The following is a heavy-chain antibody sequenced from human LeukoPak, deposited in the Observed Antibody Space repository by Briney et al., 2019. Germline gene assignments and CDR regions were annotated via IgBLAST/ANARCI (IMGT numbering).Heavy chain of an antibody. J-gene: IGHJ4*02. D-gene: IGHD1-26*01. CDR3: ARDNTGSYEY. CDR2: IRADGVTT. CDR1: GFTFGDYD. V-gene: IGHV3-43*02. Sequence: GGSLRLSCAASGFTFGDYDMHWVRQAPGKGLEWVSLIRADGVTTRYTDSVKGRFTISRDNSKDSLYLQMNSLRTEDTALYYCARDNTGSYEYWGQGTLVTVSP.